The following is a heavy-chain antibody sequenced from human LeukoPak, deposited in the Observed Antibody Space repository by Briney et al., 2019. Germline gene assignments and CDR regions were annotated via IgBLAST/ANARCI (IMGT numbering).Heavy chain of an antibody. CDR2: IYYSGST. CDR3: ARHDYGDSTFDY. J-gene: IGHJ4*02. CDR1: GGSISSYY. D-gene: IGHD4-17*01. Sequence: KPSETLSLTCTVSGGSISSYYWSWIRQPPGKGLEWIGYIYYSGSTNYNPSLKSRVTISVDTSKNQFSLKLSSVTAADTAVYYCARHDYGDSTFDYWGQGTLVTVSS. V-gene: IGHV4-59*08.